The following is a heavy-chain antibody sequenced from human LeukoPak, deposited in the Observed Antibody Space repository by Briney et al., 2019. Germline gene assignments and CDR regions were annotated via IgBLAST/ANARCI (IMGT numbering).Heavy chain of an antibody. CDR2: INHSGST. V-gene: IGHV4-34*01. J-gene: IGHJ6*03. Sequence: PSETLSLTCAVYGGSFSGYYWSWIRQPPGKGLEWIGEINHSGSTNYNPSLKSRVTISVDTSKNQFSLKLSSVTAADTAVYYCARRHRYCYYMDVWGKGTTVTVSS. CDR3: ARRHRYCYYMDV. CDR1: GGSFSGYY.